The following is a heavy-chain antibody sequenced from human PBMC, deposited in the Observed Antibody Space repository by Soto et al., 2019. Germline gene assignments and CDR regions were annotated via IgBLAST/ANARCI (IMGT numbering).Heavy chain of an antibody. CDR2: IVVGSGNT. D-gene: IGHD3-22*01. Sequence: SVKVSCKASGYSFTSYGISWVRQAPGQGLEWIGWIVVGSGNTNYAQKFQERVTITRDMSTSTAYMELSSLRSEDTAVYYCAADRSNYDSSGYRIDYFDYWGQGTLVTVSS. J-gene: IGHJ4*02. V-gene: IGHV1-58*02. CDR1: GYSFTSYG. CDR3: AADRSNYDSSGYRIDYFDY.